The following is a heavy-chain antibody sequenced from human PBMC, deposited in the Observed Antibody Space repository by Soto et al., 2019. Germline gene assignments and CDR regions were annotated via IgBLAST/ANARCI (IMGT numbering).Heavy chain of an antibody. Sequence: SETLSLTCTVSGGSISSSSYYWGWIRQPPGKGLEWIGSIYYSGSTYYNPSLKSRVTISVDTSKNQFSLKLSSVTAADTAVYYCARIFYDILTGYPNFDYWGQGTLVTVSS. CDR3: ARIFYDILTGYPNFDY. CDR2: IYYSGST. CDR1: GGSISSSSYY. V-gene: IGHV4-39*01. D-gene: IGHD3-9*01. J-gene: IGHJ4*02.